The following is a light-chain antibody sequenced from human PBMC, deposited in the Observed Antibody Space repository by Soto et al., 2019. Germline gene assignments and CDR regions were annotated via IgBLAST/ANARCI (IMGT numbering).Light chain of an antibody. V-gene: IGLV2-14*01. CDR3: SSSTCSSTLVV. CDR1: SSDVGGYNY. CDR2: DVS. J-gene: IGLJ2*01. Sequence: QSALTQPASVSGSPGQSITISCTGTSSDVGGYNYVSWYQQHPGKAPKLMIYDVSNRPSGVSNRFSGSKSGNTASLTISGLQPQHYADYYCSSSTCSSTLVVFGAGTKLTVL.